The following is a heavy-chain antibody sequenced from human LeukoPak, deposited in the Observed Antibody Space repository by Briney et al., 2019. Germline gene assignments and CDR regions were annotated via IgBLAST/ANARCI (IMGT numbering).Heavy chain of an antibody. J-gene: IGHJ6*02. CDR3: ARDQGYSSSWDYYYYGMDV. CDR2: IYYSGST. V-gene: IGHV4-61*08. CDR1: GGSISSGGYY. Sequence: SETLSLTCTVSGGSISSGGYYWSWIRQPPGKGLEWIGYIYYSGSTNYNPSLKSRVTISVDTSKNQFSLKLSSATAADTAVYYCARDQGYSSSWDYYYYGMDVWGQGTTVTVSS. D-gene: IGHD6-13*01.